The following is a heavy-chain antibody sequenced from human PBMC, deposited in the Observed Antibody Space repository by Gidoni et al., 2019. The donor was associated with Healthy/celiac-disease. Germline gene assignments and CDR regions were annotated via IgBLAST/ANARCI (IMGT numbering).Heavy chain of an antibody. CDR3: AKGAYGSGSYSTDAFDI. CDR1: GFPFDDYA. V-gene: IGHV3-9*01. CDR2: ISWNSGSI. D-gene: IGHD3-10*01. Sequence: EVQLVESGGGLVQPVRSLRLSCAASGFPFDDYAMHWVRQAPGKGLEWVSGISWNSGSIGYADSVKGRFTISRDNAKNSLYLQMNSLRAEDTALYYCAKGAYGSGSYSTDAFDIWGQGTMVTVSS. J-gene: IGHJ3*02.